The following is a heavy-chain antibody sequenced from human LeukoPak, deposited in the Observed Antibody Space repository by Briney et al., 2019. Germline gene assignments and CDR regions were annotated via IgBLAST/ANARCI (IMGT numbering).Heavy chain of an antibody. CDR3: ARTTSLTASGYDY. CDR1: GYTFTNYH. J-gene: IGHJ4*02. CDR2: INPNNDDR. D-gene: IGHD4-17*01. Sequence: ASVKVSRKASGYTFTNYHINWVRQATGQGLEWMGWINPNNDDRGYAQKFQGRVTITRDTSISTAYMELRSLRSEDTAIYFCARTTSLTASGYDYWGQGTLVTVSS. V-gene: IGHV1-8*03.